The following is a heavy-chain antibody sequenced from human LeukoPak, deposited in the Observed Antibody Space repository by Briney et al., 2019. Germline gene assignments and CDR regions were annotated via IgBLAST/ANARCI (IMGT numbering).Heavy chain of an antibody. D-gene: IGHD2-2*01. CDR2: IRNDESNK. Sequence: PGGSLRLSCAAYGFTFSSYGMHWVRQAPGKGLDWLAYIRNDESNKYYAESVKGRFTISRDNTKNTLYLQMNSLRAEDTAVYYCAKGTVTVPAVVDYWGQGTLVTVSS. V-gene: IGHV3-30*02. CDR3: AKGTVTVPAVVDY. J-gene: IGHJ4*02. CDR1: GFTFSSYG.